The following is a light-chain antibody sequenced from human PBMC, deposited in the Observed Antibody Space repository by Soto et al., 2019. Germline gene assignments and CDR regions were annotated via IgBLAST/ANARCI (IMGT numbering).Light chain of an antibody. CDR3: SSYAGSNNLV. CDR1: SSDIGDDNY. J-gene: IGLJ2*01. Sequence: QSALTQPPSASGSPGQSVTISCTGTSSDIGDDNYVSWYQQHPGKAPKLMIYEVDKRPSGVPDRFSGSKSGNTASLTVSGLQAEDEADYYCSSYAGSNNLVFGGGTKLTVL. CDR2: EVD. V-gene: IGLV2-8*01.